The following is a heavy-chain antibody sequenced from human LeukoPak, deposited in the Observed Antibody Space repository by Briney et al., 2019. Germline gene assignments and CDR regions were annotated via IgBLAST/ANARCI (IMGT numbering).Heavy chain of an antibody. V-gene: IGHV4-59*01. Sequence: PSETLSLTCTVSGGSISSYYWSWIRRPPGKGLEWIGYIYYSGSTNYNPFLKSRVTISVDTSKNQFSLKLSSVTAADTAVYYCARVFGRDYGDFRFDYWGQGTLVTVSS. CDR3: ARVFGRDYGDFRFDY. CDR1: GGSISSYY. J-gene: IGHJ4*02. CDR2: IYYSGST. D-gene: IGHD4-17*01.